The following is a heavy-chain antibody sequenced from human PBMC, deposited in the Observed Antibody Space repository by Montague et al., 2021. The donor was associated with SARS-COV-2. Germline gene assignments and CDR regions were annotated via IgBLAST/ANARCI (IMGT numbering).Heavy chain of an antibody. V-gene: IGHV4-34*01. J-gene: IGHJ6*03. CDR2: INNSGST. CDR1: GGSLSGHY. D-gene: IGHD3-22*01. CDR3: ARGRIEVSMIVVVLTGASYYMDV. Sequence: SETLSLTCAAYGGSLSGHYWSWIRQHPGKGLEWIGEINNSGSTNYNPSLKSRVTISVDTSKNQFSLKLHSVTAADTAVYYCARGRIEVSMIVVVLTGASYYMDVWGKGTTVTVSS.